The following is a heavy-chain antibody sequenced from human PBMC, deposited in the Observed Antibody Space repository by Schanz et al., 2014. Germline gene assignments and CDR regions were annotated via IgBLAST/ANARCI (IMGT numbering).Heavy chain of an antibody. V-gene: IGHV1-18*01. D-gene: IGHD6-13*01. J-gene: IGHJ6*02. CDR1: GYTFTSYG. CDR3: ARDNLVSSSWYNYYGMDV. CDR2: ISAYNGNT. Sequence: QVQLVQSGAEVKKPGASVKVSCKASGYTFTSYGIIWVRQAPGQGLEWMGWISAYNGNTNYAQKLQGRVTMTTDTSTSTAYMELRSMRSDDTAVYYCARDNLVSSSWYNYYGMDVWGQGTTVTVSS.